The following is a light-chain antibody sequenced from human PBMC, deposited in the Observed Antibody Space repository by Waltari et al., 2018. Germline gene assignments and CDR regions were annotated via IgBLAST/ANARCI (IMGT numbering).Light chain of an antibody. J-gene: IGLJ3*02. CDR2: DAT. V-gene: IGLV2-23*01. CDR3: GSYAGGTSWV. Sequence: QSALTQPASVSGSPGQSITLPCTGSSDDIATSNLVPWYQPHPGNAPRLLIHDATKRPSGISSRFSGSKSGNTASLTISGLQAEDEADYFCGSYAGGTSWVFGGGTQVTVL. CDR1: SDDIATSNL.